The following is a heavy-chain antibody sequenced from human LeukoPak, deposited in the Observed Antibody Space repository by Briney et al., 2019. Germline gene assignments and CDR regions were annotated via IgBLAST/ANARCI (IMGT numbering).Heavy chain of an antibody. Sequence: SQTLSLSCAISGVTVSSNTATWDCRTPSPSRGLVWLGRTYYRSKWYNDYAVSVKSRITINPDTSKNQFSLQLNSVTPEDTAVYYCARDGRDDWFDPWGQGTLVTVSS. CDR1: GVTVSSNTAT. CDR2: TYYRSKWYN. V-gene: IGHV6-1*01. CDR3: ARDGRDDWFDP. J-gene: IGHJ5*02. D-gene: IGHD2-21*01.